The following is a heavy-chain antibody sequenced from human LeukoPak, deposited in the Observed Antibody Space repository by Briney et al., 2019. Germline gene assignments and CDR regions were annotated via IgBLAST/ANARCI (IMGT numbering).Heavy chain of an antibody. CDR2: IYYSGST. D-gene: IGHD2-15*01. CDR1: GGSISSYY. CDR3: ARDEFSIGFDY. V-gene: IGHV4-59*01. J-gene: IGHJ4*02. Sequence: SETLSLTCTVSGGSISSYYWSWIRQPPGKGLEWIGYIYYSGSTNYNPSLKSRVTISVDTSKNQFSLKLSSVTAADTAVYYCARDEFSIGFDYWGQGTLVTVSS.